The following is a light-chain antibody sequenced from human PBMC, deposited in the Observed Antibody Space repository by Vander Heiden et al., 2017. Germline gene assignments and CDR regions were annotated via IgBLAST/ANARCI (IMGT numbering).Light chain of an antibody. CDR3: CAYAGSFTLL. J-gene: IGLJ2*01. CDR2: DVS. Sequence: QSALTQPRSVSGSPGQSVTISCTGTSSDVGKYDYVSWYPHHPGKAPRLMIYDVSELPSGVPDRFSGSKSGNTASLTISGLQAEDEADFYCCAYAGSFTLLFGGGTKVTVL. CDR1: SSDVGKYDY. V-gene: IGLV2-11*01.